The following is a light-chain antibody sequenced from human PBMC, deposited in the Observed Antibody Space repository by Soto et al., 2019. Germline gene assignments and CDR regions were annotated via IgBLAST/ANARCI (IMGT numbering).Light chain of an antibody. J-gene: IGKJ5*01. CDR2: GTS. CDR3: EQYGSSPPSIT. V-gene: IGKV3-20*01. Sequence: PVEIATVSCMASQSVSRSNLAWYQHKPGQAPRLLIYGTSNRATGIPDRFTGSGSGTDLTLTISSLEPEDFAVYYCEQYGSSPPSITFGQGTRLEIK. CDR1: QSVSRSN.